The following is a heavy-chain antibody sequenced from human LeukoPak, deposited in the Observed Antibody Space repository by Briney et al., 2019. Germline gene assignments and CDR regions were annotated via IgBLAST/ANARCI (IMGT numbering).Heavy chain of an antibody. J-gene: IGHJ4*02. V-gene: IGHV4-4*02. D-gene: IGHD1-26*01. CDR2: VHLNGAT. CDR1: GGSITTTNW. CDR3: TRESGAFSPFGF. Sequence: SETLSLTCAVSGGSITTTNWWSWVRQPPGKGLEWIGEVHLNGATNYNPSLESRFSMSIDKSNNHLSLEVTSVTAADTAMYYCTRESGAFSPFGFWGQGTLVTVSS.